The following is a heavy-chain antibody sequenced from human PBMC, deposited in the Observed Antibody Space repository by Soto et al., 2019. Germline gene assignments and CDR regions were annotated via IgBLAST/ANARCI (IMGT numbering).Heavy chain of an antibody. V-gene: IGHV3-23*01. Sequence: PGGSLRLSCAASGFTFNNYGTNWVRQAPGKGLEWVSGISGGGANTYYTDSVKGRFTISRDNSKNTVHLQMNRLRAEDTAVYYCAKSWQWLGSDWGQGTLVTVS. CDR1: GFTFNNYG. CDR3: AKSWQWLGSD. D-gene: IGHD2-8*01. CDR2: ISGGGANT. J-gene: IGHJ1*01.